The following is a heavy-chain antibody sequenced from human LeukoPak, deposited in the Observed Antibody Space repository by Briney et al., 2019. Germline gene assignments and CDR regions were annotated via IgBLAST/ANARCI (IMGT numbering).Heavy chain of an antibody. CDR1: GYTFTSYY. CDR3: ARELKEAGWYGGFDY. D-gene: IGHD6-19*01. CDR2: INPSGGST. Sequence: ASVKVSCKASGYTFTSYYMHWVRQAPGQGLEWMGIINPSGGSTSYAQKLQGRVTMTRDTSTSTVYMELSSLRSEDTAVYYCARELKEAGWYGGFDYWGQGTLVTVSS. V-gene: IGHV1-46*01. J-gene: IGHJ4*02.